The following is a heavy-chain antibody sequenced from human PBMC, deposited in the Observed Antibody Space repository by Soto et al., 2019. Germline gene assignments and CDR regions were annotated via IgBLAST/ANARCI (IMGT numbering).Heavy chain of an antibody. CDR2: IYYSGRP. J-gene: IGHJ5*02. CDR1: GGSISSGGYS. CDR3: ARVLRDYDSSGYFYVPNWFDP. D-gene: IGHD3-22*01. V-gene: IGHV4-31*03. Sequence: SETLSLTCPVSGGSISSGGYSWSWIRQPPGKGLEWIGYIYYSGRPYYNPSLKSRVSISLDTSKNQFSLRLTSVTAADTAVYYCARVLRDYDSSGYFYVPNWFDPWGQGTLVTVSS.